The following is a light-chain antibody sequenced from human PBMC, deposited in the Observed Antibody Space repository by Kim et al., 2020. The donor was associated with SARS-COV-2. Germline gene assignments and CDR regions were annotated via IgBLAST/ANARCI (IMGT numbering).Light chain of an antibody. J-gene: IGLJ3*02. V-gene: IGLV1-51*01. Sequence: GQKVTISCSGSSSNIGNNYMSWYQQVPGKAPKLLIYDDYKRPSGIPDRFSGSKSGTSATLGITGLQTGDEADYYCGTWDGRLSAWVFGGGTKVTVL. CDR1: SSNIGNNY. CDR2: DDY. CDR3: GTWDGRLSAWV.